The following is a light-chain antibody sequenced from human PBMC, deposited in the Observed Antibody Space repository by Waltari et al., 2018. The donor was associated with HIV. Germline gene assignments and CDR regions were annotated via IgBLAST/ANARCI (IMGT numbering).Light chain of an antibody. CDR1: QSVTSNY. V-gene: IGKV3-20*01. Sequence: EIVLTQSPGTLSLSPGERATLSCRASQSVTSNYLAWYQQKPGQAPRLLIYGASSRATGIPDRFSGGGSGTDFTLTISRLEPEDFAVYYCQDYVKSPTFGGGTKVEL. CDR2: GAS. J-gene: IGKJ4*01. CDR3: QDYVKSPT.